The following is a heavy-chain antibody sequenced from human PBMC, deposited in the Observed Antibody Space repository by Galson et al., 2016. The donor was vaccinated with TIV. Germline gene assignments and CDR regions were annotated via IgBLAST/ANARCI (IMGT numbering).Heavy chain of an antibody. CDR1: GFIFSSYG. V-gene: IGHV3-33*01. CDR3: ARVRFCSSTNCFNWFDS. D-gene: IGHD2-2*01. J-gene: IGHJ5*01. CDR2: ISFDGTNK. Sequence: SLRLSCAASGFIFSSYGMHWVRQAPGKGLEWVALISFDGTNKHYADSVKGRFTISRDNSKNTTYLQMNSLRVEDTAVYYCARVRFCSSTNCFNWFDSWGQGAQVTVSS.